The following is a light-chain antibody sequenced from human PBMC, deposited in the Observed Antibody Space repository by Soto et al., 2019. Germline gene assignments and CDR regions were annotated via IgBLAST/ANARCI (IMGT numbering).Light chain of an antibody. CDR1: QSVSSY. V-gene: IGKV3-11*01. Sequence: EIVLTQSPATLSLSPGERATLSCRASQSVSSYLAWYQQKPGQAPRLLIYDASNRATGIPARFSGSGSGTDFTLTISSLEPEDFAVYYWQQRSSWPKITFGQGTRLEIK. CDR2: DAS. CDR3: QQRSSWPKIT. J-gene: IGKJ5*01.